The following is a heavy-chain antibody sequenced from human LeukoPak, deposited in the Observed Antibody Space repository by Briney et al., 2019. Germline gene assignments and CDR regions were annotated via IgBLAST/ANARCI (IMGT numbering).Heavy chain of an antibody. J-gene: IGHJ3*02. CDR3: AKMTYYYDSSDAFDI. Sequence: RGSLRLSCAASGFTFSSYGMHWVRRAPGKGLEWVAVISYDGSNKYYADSVKGRFTISRDNSKNTLYLQMNSLRAEDTAVYYCAKMTYYYDSSDAFDIWGQGTMVTVSS. V-gene: IGHV3-30*18. CDR2: ISYDGSNK. CDR1: GFTFSSYG. D-gene: IGHD3-22*01.